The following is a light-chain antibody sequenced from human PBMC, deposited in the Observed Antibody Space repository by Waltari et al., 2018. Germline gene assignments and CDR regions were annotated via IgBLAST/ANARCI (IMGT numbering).Light chain of an antibody. CDR1: SSDVGGYDH. Sequence: QSALTQPPSASGSPGQSVTISCTGTSSDVGGYDHVSWYQQHPGKAPNLRIYEVTKRPPGVPDRFSGSKSGNTASLTVSGLQAEDEADYYCCSYAGTNNLGVFGGGTKLTVL. CDR3: CSYAGTNNLGV. V-gene: IGLV2-8*01. J-gene: IGLJ3*02. CDR2: EVT.